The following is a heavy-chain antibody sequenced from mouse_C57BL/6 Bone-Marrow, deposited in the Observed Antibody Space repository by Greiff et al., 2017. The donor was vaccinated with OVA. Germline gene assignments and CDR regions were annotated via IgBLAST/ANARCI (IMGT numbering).Heavy chain of an antibody. CDR2: ISSGSSTI. V-gene: IGHV5-17*01. Sequence: DVKLVESGGGLVKPGGSLKLSCAASGFTFSDYGMHWVRQAPEKGLEWVAYISSGSSTIYYADTVKGRFTISRDNAKNTLFLQMTSLRSEDTAMYYCAREPLYAMDYWGQGTSVTVSS. CDR1: GFTFSDYG. CDR3: AREPLYAMDY. J-gene: IGHJ4*01.